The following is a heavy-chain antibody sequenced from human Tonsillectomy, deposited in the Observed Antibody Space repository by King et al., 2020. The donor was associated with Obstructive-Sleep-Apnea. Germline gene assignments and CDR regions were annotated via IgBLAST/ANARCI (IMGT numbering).Heavy chain of an antibody. CDR3: ARDHPNTSSSSWYRGDAFDI. J-gene: IGHJ3*02. Sequence: VQLVESGGGLVQPGGSLRLSCVASGLTVSNNYMSWVRQAPGKGLEWVSVIYSGGATYYADSVKGRFTISRHSSKNTLYLQMNSRRVEDTAVYYCARDHPNTSSSSWYRGDAFDIWGQGTMVTVSS. CDR2: IYSGGAT. CDR1: GLTVSNNY. V-gene: IGHV3-53*04. D-gene: IGHD6-13*01.